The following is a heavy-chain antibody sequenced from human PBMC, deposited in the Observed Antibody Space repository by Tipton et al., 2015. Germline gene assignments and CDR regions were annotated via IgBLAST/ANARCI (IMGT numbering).Heavy chain of an antibody. Sequence: SLRLSCAASGFSFSSYAMSWVRQAPGKGLECVSTISGSGGNTYYADSVKGRFTISRDNSKNTLYLQMNSLRAEDTAVYYCAKSRGYTYGYPTYYFDYWGQGTLVTVSS. J-gene: IGHJ4*02. D-gene: IGHD5-18*01. CDR1: GFSFSSYA. V-gene: IGHV3-23*01. CDR2: ISGSGGNT. CDR3: AKSRGYTYGYPTYYFDY.